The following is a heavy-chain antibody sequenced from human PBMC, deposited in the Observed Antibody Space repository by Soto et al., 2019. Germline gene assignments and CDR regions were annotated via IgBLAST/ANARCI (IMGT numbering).Heavy chain of an antibody. CDR2: ISGSGGST. D-gene: IGHD3-10*01. Sequence: PGGSLRLSCAASGFTFSSYAMSWVRQAPGKGLEWVSAISGSGGSTYYADSVKGRFTISRDNSKNTLYLQMNSLRAEDTAVYYCAKDLWFGELSTLFDYWGQGTLVTVSS. CDR3: AKDLWFGELSTLFDY. V-gene: IGHV3-23*01. CDR1: GFTFSSYA. J-gene: IGHJ4*02.